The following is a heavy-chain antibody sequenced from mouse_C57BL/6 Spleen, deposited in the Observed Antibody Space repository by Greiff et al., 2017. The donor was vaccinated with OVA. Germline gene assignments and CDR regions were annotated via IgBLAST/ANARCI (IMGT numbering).Heavy chain of an antibody. CDR2: INPNYGTT. V-gene: IGHV1-39*01. D-gene: IGHD2-2*01. CDR1: GYSFTDYN. Sequence: EVQLQQSGPELVKPGASVKISCKASGYSFTDYNMNWVKQSNGKSLEWIGVINPNYGTTSYNQKFKGKATLTVDPSSSTAYMQLNSLTSEDSAVYYCAKRRGGGYGYEGVMDYWGQGTSVTVSS. CDR3: AKRRGGGYGYEGVMDY. J-gene: IGHJ4*01.